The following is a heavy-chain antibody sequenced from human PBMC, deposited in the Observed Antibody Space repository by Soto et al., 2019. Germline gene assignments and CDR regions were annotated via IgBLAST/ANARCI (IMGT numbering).Heavy chain of an antibody. CDR1: GGSISSGGYY. CDR3: ARGLWFGPRNWFDP. V-gene: IGHV4-31*03. Sequence: QVQLQESGPGLVKPSQTLSLTCTVSGGSISSGGYYWSWIRQHPGKGLEWIGYIYYSGSTYYNPSLKRRVTISVDTSKNQFSRKLSSVTAADTAVYYCARGLWFGPRNWFDPWGQGTLVTVSS. D-gene: IGHD3-10*01. J-gene: IGHJ5*02. CDR2: IYYSGST.